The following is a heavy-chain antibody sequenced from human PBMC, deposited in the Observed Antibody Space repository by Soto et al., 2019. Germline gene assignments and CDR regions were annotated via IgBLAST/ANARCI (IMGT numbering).Heavy chain of an antibody. Sequence: PSETLSLTCTVSGGSISSSSYYWGWIRQPPGKGLEWIGSIYYSGSTYYNPSLKSRVTISVDTSKNQFSLKLSSVTAADTAVYYCERNNMGSIVGAYFDYWGQGTLVTVYS. CDR3: ERNNMGSIVGAYFDY. D-gene: IGHD1-26*01. CDR2: IYYSGST. V-gene: IGHV4-39*01. J-gene: IGHJ4*02. CDR1: GGSISSSSYY.